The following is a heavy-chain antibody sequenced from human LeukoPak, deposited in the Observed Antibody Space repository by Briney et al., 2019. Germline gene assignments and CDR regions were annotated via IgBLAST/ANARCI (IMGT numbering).Heavy chain of an antibody. CDR3: AKAPGVVSLILEALDM. Sequence: GGSLRLSCVASGFIFDDYSVHWVRQVPGKGLEWVSVITRNSGWIYYADSVRGRFTVSRDNAKNSLYLQMNSLRHEDMALYYCAKAPGVVSLILEALDMWGQGTMVTV. V-gene: IGHV3-9*03. CDR1: GFIFDDYS. D-gene: IGHD1-1*01. CDR2: ITRNSGWI. J-gene: IGHJ3*02.